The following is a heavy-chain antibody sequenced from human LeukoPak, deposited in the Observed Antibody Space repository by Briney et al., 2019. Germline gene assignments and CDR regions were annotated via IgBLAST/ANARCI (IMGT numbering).Heavy chain of an antibody. Sequence: GESLKISCKGSGYSFTSYWIGWVRQMPGEGLEWMGIIYPGDSDTRYSPSFQGQVTISADKSISTAYLQWSSLKASDTAMYYCARQGRLDPQYYYYGMDVWGQGTTVTVSS. J-gene: IGHJ6*02. D-gene: IGHD5-12*01. CDR1: GYSFTSYW. CDR3: ARQGRLDPQYYYYGMDV. V-gene: IGHV5-51*01. CDR2: IYPGDSDT.